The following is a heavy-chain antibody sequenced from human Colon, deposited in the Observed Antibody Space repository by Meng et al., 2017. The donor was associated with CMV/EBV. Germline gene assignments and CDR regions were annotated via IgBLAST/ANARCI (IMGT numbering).Heavy chain of an antibody. Sequence: GESLKISCAASGITFSSHVMSWVRQAPGRGLEWVSGITVNGATTNYADSVKGRFTISRDNSQNTLYLQMDGLRAEDTAIYYCAKGRYTYSYFDNWGQGTLVTVSS. D-gene: IGHD3-16*02. J-gene: IGHJ4*02. CDR3: AKGRYTYSYFDN. V-gene: IGHV3-23*01. CDR1: GITFSSHV. CDR2: ITVNGATT.